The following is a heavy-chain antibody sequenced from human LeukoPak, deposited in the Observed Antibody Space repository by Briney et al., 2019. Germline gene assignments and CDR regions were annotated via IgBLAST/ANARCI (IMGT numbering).Heavy chain of an antibody. CDR2: IWNNGNNR. J-gene: IGHJ4*02. Sequence: PGGSLRLSCAASGFTFSSYAMTWVRQAPGKGLEWVAVIWNNGNNRYADSVRGRFTISRDDSKSTLYLQMDSLRVDDTAVYFCARDSVGIPTDFDFWGQGTLVTVSS. D-gene: IGHD1-26*01. CDR3: ARDSVGIPTDFDF. CDR1: GFTFSSYA. V-gene: IGHV3-33*08.